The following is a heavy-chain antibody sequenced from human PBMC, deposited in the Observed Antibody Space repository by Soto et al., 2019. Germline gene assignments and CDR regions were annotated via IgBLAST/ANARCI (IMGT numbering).Heavy chain of an antibody. V-gene: IGHV4-34*01. D-gene: IGHD3-10*01. CDR3: ARALYRLNSYGSGSYSPYYYYYGMDV. Sequence: PSETLSLPCAVYGGSFSGSYWSWIRQPPGKGLEWIGEINHSGSTNYNPSLKSRVTISVDTSKNQFSLKLSAVTAAETPVYYCARALYRLNSYGSGSYSPYYYYYGMDVWGQGTTVTVSS. CDR1: GGSFSGSY. J-gene: IGHJ6*02. CDR2: INHSGST.